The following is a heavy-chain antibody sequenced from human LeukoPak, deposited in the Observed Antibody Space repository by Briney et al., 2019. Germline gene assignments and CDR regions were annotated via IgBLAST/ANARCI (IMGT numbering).Heavy chain of an antibody. Sequence: PSQTLSLTCTVSGGSISSGSYYWSWIRQPAGKGLEWIGRIYTSGSTNYNPSLKSRVTISADTSKNQFSLKLSSVTAADTAVYYCARDLGRYGDYWGQGTLVTVSS. D-gene: IGHD1-26*01. CDR2: IYTSGST. V-gene: IGHV4-61*02. CDR3: ARDLGRYGDY. J-gene: IGHJ4*02. CDR1: GGSISSGSYY.